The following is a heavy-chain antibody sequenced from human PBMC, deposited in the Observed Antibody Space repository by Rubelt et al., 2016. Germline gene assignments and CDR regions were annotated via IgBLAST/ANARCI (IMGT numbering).Heavy chain of an antibody. V-gene: IGHV4-34*01. J-gene: IGHJ4*02. CDR3: ARVGYYYDSSGYLERRADDY. Sequence: QVQLQQWGAGLLKPSETLSLTCAVYGGSFSGYYWSWIRQPPGKGLEWIGEINHSGSTNYNPSLKSRVTISVDTSKNQFSLKLSSVTAADTAVYYCARVGYYYDSSGYLERRADDYWGQGTLVTVSS. CDR1: GGSFSGYY. CDR2: INHSGST. D-gene: IGHD3-22*01.